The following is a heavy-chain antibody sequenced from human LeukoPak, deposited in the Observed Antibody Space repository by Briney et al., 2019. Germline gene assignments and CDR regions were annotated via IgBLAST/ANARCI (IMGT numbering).Heavy chain of an antibody. Sequence: NPGGSLRLSCAASGFAFSDYYMSWIRQAPGKGLEWVSYISSSRSYTNYADSVKGRFTISSDNSKNSLYLQMNRMRAEDTAVYYCARDLGYYYGSGRIDYWGQGTLVTVSS. J-gene: IGHJ4*02. CDR1: GFAFSDYY. CDR2: ISSSRSYT. V-gene: IGHV3-11*05. D-gene: IGHD3-10*01. CDR3: ARDLGYYYGSGRIDY.